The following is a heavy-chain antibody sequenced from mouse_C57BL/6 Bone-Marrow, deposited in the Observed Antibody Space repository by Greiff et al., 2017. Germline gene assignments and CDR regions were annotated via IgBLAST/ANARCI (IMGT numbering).Heavy chain of an antibody. D-gene: IGHD1-1*01. CDR3: TRRQFLASGSFYYYAMDY. CDR2: IDPETGGT. V-gene: IGHV1-15*01. Sequence: QVQLQQSGAELVRPGASVTLSCKASGYTFTDYEMHWVKQTPVHGLEWIGAIDPETGGTAYNQKFKGKAILTADKSSSTAYMELRSLTSEDSAVYYCTRRQFLASGSFYYYAMDYWGQGTSVTVSS. J-gene: IGHJ4*01. CDR1: GYTFTDYE.